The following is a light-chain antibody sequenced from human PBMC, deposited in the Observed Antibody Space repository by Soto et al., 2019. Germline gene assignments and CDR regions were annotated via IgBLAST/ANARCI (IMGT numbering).Light chain of an antibody. J-gene: IGKJ1*01. V-gene: IGKV3-11*01. CDR2: GAS. CDR3: QQNSNLQGT. CDR1: QSVGTY. Sequence: EIVLTQSPGTLSLSPGERATLSCRASQSVGTYVSWFQQKPGHPPRLLISGASNRAAGIPARFSGSGSGTDFSLTISSLEPDDFAVYYCQQNSNLQGTFGQGTKVDIK.